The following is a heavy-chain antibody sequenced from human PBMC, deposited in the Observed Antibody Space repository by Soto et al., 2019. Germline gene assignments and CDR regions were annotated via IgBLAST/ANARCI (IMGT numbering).Heavy chain of an antibody. D-gene: IGHD2-2*01. CDR3: ARVVPGAEAWFGP. Sequence: VASVKVSCKPSGYTFSNYGITWVRQAPGQPLEWLGWISLYSDGTNYAQKFQGRVSMTTDTSTTTAYMGLRSLRSDDTAVYYCARVVPGAEAWFGPWGQGTLVTVSS. J-gene: IGHJ5*02. CDR1: GYTFSNYG. V-gene: IGHV1-18*01. CDR2: ISLYSDGT.